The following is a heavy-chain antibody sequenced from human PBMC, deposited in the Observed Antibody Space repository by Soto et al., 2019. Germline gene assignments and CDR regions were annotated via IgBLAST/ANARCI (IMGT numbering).Heavy chain of an antibody. CDR3: AKASYAYCSSASCHNWFDP. J-gene: IGHJ5*02. V-gene: IGHV1-8*01. CDR2: MNPNSGNT. Sequence: ASVKVSCKASGYTFTSYDINWVRQATGQGLEWMGWMNPNSGNTGYAHKFQGRVTMTRNTSIGTAYMELSSLRSEDTAVYYCAKASYAYCSSASCHNWFDPWGQGTLVTVSS. D-gene: IGHD2-2*01. CDR1: GYTFTSYD.